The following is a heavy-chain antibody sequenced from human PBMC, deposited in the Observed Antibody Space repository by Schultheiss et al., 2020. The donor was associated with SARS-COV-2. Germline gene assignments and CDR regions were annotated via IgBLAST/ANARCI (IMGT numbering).Heavy chain of an antibody. Sequence: GSLRLSCTVSGGSISSYYWSWIRQPAGKGLEWIGYIYYSGSTNYNPSLKSRVTISVDTSKNQFSLKLSSVTAEDTAVYYCARGKNFDYWGQGTLVTVSS. V-gene: IGHV4-59*12. CDR2: IYYSGST. J-gene: IGHJ4*02. CDR3: ARGKNFDY. CDR1: GGSISSYY.